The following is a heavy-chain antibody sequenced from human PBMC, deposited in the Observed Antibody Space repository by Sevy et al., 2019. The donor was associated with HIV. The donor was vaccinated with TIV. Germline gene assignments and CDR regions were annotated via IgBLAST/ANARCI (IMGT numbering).Heavy chain of an antibody. D-gene: IGHD3-22*01. J-gene: IGHJ3*02. CDR3: AHRGGWYDSSGYDAFDI. V-gene: IGHV2-5*02. CDR2: IYWDDDK. CDR1: GFSLSTSGVG. Sequence: SGPTLVNPTQTLTLTCTFSGFSLSTSGVGVGWIRQPPGKALEWLALIYWDDDKRYSPSLKSRLTITKDTSKNQVVLTMTNMDPVDTATYFFAHRGGWYDSSGYDAFDIWGQGTMVTVSS.